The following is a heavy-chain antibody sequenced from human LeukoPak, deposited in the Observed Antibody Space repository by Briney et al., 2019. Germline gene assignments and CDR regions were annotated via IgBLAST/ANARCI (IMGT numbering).Heavy chain of an antibody. CDR3: ARGDYGDYGDY. J-gene: IGHJ4*02. CDR1: GGSFSGYY. CDR2: INHSGST. V-gene: IGHV4-34*01. D-gene: IGHD4-17*01. Sequence: SETLSLTCAVYGGSFSGYYWSWIRQPPGKGLEWIGEINHSGSTNHNPSLKSRVTISVDTSKNQFSLKLSSVTAADTALYYCARGDYGDYGDYWGQGTLVTVSS.